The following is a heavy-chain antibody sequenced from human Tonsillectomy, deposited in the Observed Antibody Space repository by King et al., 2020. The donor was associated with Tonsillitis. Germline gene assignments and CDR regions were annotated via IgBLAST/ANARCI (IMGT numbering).Heavy chain of an antibody. CDR1: GFTFSYYG. J-gene: IGHJ4*02. V-gene: IGHV3-30*02. CDR3: AKVVGYCSSTSCALDC. D-gene: IGHD2-2*01. Sequence: VQLVESGGGVVQPGRSLRLSCAASGFTFSYYGMHWVRQAPGKGLEWVAFIRYDGNYKYYADSVKGRFTLSRDNSKNTLYLQMNSLRAEDTAVYYCAKVVGYCSSTSCALDCWGQGTLVTVSS. CDR2: IRYDGNYK.